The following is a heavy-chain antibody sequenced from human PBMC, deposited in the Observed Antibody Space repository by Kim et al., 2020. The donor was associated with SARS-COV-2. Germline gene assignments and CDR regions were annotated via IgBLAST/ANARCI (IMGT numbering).Heavy chain of an antibody. CDR2: INHSGST. D-gene: IGHD6-6*01. Sequence: SETLSLTCAVYGGSFSGYYWSWIRQPPGKGLEWIGEINHSGSTNYNPSLKSRVTISVDTSKNQFSLKLSSVTAADTAVYYCASNTPSIAAFYWGQGTLVTVSS. V-gene: IGHV4-34*01. CDR1: GGSFSGYY. J-gene: IGHJ4*02. CDR3: ASNTPSIAAFY.